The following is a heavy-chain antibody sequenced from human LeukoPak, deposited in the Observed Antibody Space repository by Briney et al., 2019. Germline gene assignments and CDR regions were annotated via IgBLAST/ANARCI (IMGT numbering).Heavy chain of an antibody. D-gene: IGHD2-2*01. CDR1: GGSISSYY. Sequence: SETLSLTCSVCGGSISSYYWSWIRQPPGKGLEWIGYIYYSGSTNYNPSLKSRVTISVDTSKNQFSLKLRSVTAADTAVYYCANGGYCSSTSCYPNWFDPWGQGTLVTVSS. CDR3: ANGGYCSSTSCYPNWFDP. J-gene: IGHJ5*02. CDR2: IYYSGST. V-gene: IGHV4-59*01.